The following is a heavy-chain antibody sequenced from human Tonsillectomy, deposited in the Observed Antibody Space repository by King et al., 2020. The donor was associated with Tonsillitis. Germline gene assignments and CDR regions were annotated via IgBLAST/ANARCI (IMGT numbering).Heavy chain of an antibody. Sequence: QLVQSGGGVVQPGRSLRLSCAASGFTFSSYGMHWVRQAPGKGLEWVAVIWYDGSNKYYADSVKGRFTISRDNSKNTLYLQMNSLRAEDTAVYYCARNRDFWSGYYYYGMDVWGQGTTVTVSS. V-gene: IGHV3-33*01. CDR1: GFTFSSYG. CDR2: IWYDGSNK. D-gene: IGHD3-3*01. CDR3: ARNRDFWSGYYYYGMDV. J-gene: IGHJ6*02.